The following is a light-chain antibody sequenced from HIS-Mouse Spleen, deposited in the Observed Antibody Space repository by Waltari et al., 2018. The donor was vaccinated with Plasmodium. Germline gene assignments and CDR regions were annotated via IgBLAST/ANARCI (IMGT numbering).Light chain of an antibody. J-gene: IGLJ3*02. Sequence: SYELTQPPSVSVSPGQTARLTCPGDALPKKYAYWLQQKSGQAPVLVIDEDSKRPSGIPERFSGSSSGTMATLTISGAQVEDEADYYCYSTDSSGNHRVFGGGTKLTVL. V-gene: IGLV3-10*01. CDR3: YSTDSSGNHRV. CDR2: EDS. CDR1: ALPKKY.